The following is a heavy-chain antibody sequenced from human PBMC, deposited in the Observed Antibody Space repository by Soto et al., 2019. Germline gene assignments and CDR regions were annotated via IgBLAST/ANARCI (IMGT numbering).Heavy chain of an antibody. CDR1: GGSISSGDYY. Sequence: QVQLQESGPGLVKPSQTLSLTCTVSGGSISSGDYYWSWIRQPPGKGLEWIGYIYYSGSTYYNPSLKSRVTISVDTSKNQFSLKLSSVTAADTAVYYCARDRGGYSYGSAEFDPWGQGTLVTVSS. CDR2: IYYSGST. V-gene: IGHV4-30-4*01. J-gene: IGHJ5*02. CDR3: ARDRGGYSYGSAEFDP. D-gene: IGHD5-18*01.